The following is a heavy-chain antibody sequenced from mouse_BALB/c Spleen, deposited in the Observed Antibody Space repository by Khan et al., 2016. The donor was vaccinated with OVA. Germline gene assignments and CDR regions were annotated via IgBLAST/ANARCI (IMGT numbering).Heavy chain of an antibody. CDR1: GYTFTSYW. D-gene: IGHD1-1*01. Sequence: VQLQQSGAELVKAGASVKMSCKASGYTFTSYWMHWVKQRLGQGLEWFAETNPTNGRTYYNEKFKSKVTLTVDKSSSPAYMLLNGPTFADSAVYYCARIKKIVATYFDYWGQGTTLTVSS. CDR2: TNPTNGRT. J-gene: IGHJ2*01. V-gene: IGHV1S81*02. CDR3: ARIKKIVATYFDY.